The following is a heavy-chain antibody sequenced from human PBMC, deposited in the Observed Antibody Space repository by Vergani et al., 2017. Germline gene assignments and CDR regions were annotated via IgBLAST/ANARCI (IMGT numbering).Heavy chain of an antibody. CDR3: ARDSDVRRGYDILTGYYYMDV. Sequence: EVQLVESGGGLVQPGGSLRLSCAASGFTVSSNYMSWVRQAPGKGLEWVSVIYSGGSTYYADSVKGRFTISRHNSKNTLYLQMNILRAEDTAVYYCARDSDVRRGYDILTGYYYMDVWGKGTTVTVSS. V-gene: IGHV3-53*04. J-gene: IGHJ6*03. CDR2: IYSGGST. CDR1: GFTVSSNY. D-gene: IGHD3-9*01.